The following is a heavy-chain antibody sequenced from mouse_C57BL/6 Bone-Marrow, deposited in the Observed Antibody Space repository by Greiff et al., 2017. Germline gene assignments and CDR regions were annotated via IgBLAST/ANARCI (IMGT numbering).Heavy chain of an antibody. D-gene: IGHD2-4*01. J-gene: IGHJ3*01. V-gene: IGHV5-4*01. Sequence: EVQLVESGGGLVKPGGSLKLSCAASGFTFSSYAMSLVRQTPEKRLEWVATISDGGSYTYYPDNVKGRFTISRDNAKNNLYLQMSHLKSEDTAMYYCARGGIRAWFAYWGQGTLVTVSA. CDR2: ISDGGSYT. CDR1: GFTFSSYA. CDR3: ARGGIRAWFAY.